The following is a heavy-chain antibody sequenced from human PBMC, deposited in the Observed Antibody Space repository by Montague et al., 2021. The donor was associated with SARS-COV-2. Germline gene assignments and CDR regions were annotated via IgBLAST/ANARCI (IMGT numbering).Heavy chain of an antibody. J-gene: IGHJ6*02. CDR2: IYYSGST. D-gene: IGHD1/OR15-1a*01. Sequence: TLSLTCTVSGGSISSGGYYWSWIRQHPGKGLEWIGYIYYSGSTYYNPSLKSRVTISVDTSKNQFSLKLSSVTAADTAVYYCAGERKSGTPAIPPLYYYYGMDVWGQGTTVTVSS. V-gene: IGHV4-31*03. CDR3: AGERKSGTPAIPPLYYYYGMDV. CDR1: GGSISSGGYY.